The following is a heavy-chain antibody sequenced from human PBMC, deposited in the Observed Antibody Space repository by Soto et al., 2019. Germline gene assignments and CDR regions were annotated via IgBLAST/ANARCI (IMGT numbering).Heavy chain of an antibody. J-gene: IGHJ4*02. D-gene: IGHD2-21*02. Sequence: HVQLVQSGAEVKKPVASVKVSCKTSGYTFTNFGLSWVRQAPGQGLEWMGWISAYNGTTNYAQNFQGSVTMTTDTGPSKAYMELRSLRSDDTSVYYCARGVTPIHYWGQGTLVTVSS. CDR2: ISAYNGTT. CDR1: GYTFTNFG. V-gene: IGHV1-18*01. CDR3: ARGVTPIHY.